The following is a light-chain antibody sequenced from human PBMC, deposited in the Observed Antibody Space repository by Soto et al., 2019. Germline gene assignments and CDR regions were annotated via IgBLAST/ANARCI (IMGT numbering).Light chain of an antibody. Sequence: EIVLTQSPATLSLSPGERATLSCRASQRVSSNYLAWYQQKPGQAPRLLIYGASSRATGIPDRFSGSGSVKDFTLTISRLEPEDFAVYYCQQYGGSPRVTFGGGTKVEIK. V-gene: IGKV3-20*01. J-gene: IGKJ4*01. CDR1: QRVSSNY. CDR2: GAS. CDR3: QQYGGSPRVT.